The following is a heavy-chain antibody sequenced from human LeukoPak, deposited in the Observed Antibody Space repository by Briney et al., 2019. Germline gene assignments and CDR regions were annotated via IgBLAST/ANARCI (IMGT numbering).Heavy chain of an antibody. CDR2: IYYSGST. CDR3: ARSYYYDRGGSRHYYFDS. Sequence: PSETLSLTCTVSGGSISNHYWNWIRQPPGKGLEWIGHIYYSGSTNYNPSLKSRVTISVDRSKTQFSLNLSSVTAADTAVYYCARSYYYDRGGSRHYYFDSWGQGTLVTVSS. J-gene: IGHJ4*02. CDR1: GGSISNHY. D-gene: IGHD3-22*01. V-gene: IGHV4-59*11.